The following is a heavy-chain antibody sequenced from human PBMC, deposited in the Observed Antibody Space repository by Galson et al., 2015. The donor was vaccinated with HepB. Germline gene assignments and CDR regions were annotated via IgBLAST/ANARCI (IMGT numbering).Heavy chain of an antibody. V-gene: IGHV3-66*01. CDR3: ARDAGNSSSWWDAFDY. D-gene: IGHD6-13*01. CDR2: IYSGGST. Sequence: SLRLSCAASGFTVSSNYMSWVRQAPGKGLEWVSVIYSGGSTYYADSVKGRFTISRDNSKNTLYLQMNSLRAEDTAVYYCARDAGNSSSWWDAFDYWGQGTLVTVSS. J-gene: IGHJ4*02. CDR1: GFTVSSNY.